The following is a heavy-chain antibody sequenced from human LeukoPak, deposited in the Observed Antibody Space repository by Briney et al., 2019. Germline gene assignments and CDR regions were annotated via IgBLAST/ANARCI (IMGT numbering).Heavy chain of an antibody. V-gene: IGHV1-2*04. CDR3: ARGSTGGSYLGLSY. CDR1: GYTFTGYY. D-gene: IGHD1-26*01. Sequence: GASVKVSCKASGYTFTGYYIHWVRQAPGQGLEWMGWINPNSGATTYAQKFQGWVTMTGDTSITTASMELTRLTSDDTAVYYCARGSTGGSYLGLSYWGQGTRVTV. CDR2: INPNSGAT. J-gene: IGHJ4*02.